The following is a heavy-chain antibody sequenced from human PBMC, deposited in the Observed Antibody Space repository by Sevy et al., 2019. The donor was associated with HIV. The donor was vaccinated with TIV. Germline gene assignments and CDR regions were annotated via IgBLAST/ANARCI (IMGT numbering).Heavy chain of an antibody. CDR1: GESVSSSY. D-gene: IGHD5-12*01. Sequence: SETLSLTCAVYGESVSSSYWTWIRQPPGGGLDWVGEVDHSGGPSYNRSLKSRATVSLDRSKRQFSLKLNSVTAADTAVYFCARGRSPKRLPLLYSGYDHMTAHFFDYWGQGALVTVSS. CDR3: ARGRSPKRLPLLYSGYDHMTAHFFDY. CDR2: VDHSGGP. J-gene: IGHJ4*02. V-gene: IGHV4-34*01.